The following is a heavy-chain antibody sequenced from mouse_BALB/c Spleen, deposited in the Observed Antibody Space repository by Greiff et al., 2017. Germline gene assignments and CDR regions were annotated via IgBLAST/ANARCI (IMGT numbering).Heavy chain of an antibody. CDR2: ISSGGST. Sequence: EVKLVESGGGLVKPGGSLKLSCAASGFTFSSYAMSWVRQTPEKRLEWVASISSGGSTYYPDSVKGRFTISRDNARNILYLQMSSLRSEDTAMYYCARGGYDDYFDYWGQGTTLTVSS. CDR3: ARGGYDDYFDY. V-gene: IGHV5-6-5*01. CDR1: GFTFSSYA. J-gene: IGHJ2*01. D-gene: IGHD2-2*01.